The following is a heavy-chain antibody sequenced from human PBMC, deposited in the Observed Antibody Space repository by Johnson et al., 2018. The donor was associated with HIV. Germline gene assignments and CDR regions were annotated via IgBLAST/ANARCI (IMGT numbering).Heavy chain of an antibody. CDR1: GFTFSSYA. CDR3: AKELGTGDDAFDL. Sequence: QVQPVEAGGGVVQPGRSLRLSCAASGFTFSSYAMHWVRQAPGEALEWVAVMSYEGSNKYLADSAKGQFTITRDNSKNTLCLQMNSLRAEDTAGCYCAKELGTGDDAFDLWGQGTMVTVSS. D-gene: IGHD7-27*01. CDR2: MSYEGSNK. J-gene: IGHJ3*01. V-gene: IGHV3-30*04.